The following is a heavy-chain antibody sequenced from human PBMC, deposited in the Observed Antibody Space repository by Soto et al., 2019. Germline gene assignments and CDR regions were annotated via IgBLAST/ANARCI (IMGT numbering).Heavy chain of an antibody. V-gene: IGHV3-30-3*01. CDR1: GFTFSSYA. CDR2: ISYDGSNK. J-gene: IGHJ4*02. CDR3: ASLEMATMQG. D-gene: IGHD3-3*01. Sequence: QVQLVESGGGVVQPGRSLRLSCAASGFTFSSYAMHWVRQAPGKGLEWVAVISYDGSNKYYADSVKGRFTISRDNSKNTLYLQMNSLRAEDTAVYYCASLEMATMQGWGQGTLVTVSS.